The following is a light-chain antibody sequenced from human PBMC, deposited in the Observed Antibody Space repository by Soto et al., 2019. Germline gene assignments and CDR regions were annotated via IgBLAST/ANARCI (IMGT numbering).Light chain of an antibody. CDR1: SSNIGNGY. Sequence: QSVLTQPPSASGTPGQRVTISCSGSSSNIGNGYVYWYQQVLGTAPKLLIYSDYQRPSGVPDRFSGSKSGTSASLAISGLRSEDEGDYYCASWDDSLSGLYVFGTGTKVTV. CDR2: SDY. V-gene: IGLV1-47*02. J-gene: IGLJ1*01. CDR3: ASWDDSLSGLYV.